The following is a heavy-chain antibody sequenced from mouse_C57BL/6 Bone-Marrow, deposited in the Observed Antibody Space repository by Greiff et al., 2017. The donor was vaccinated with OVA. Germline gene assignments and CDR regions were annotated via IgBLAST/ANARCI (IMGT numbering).Heavy chain of an antibody. D-gene: IGHD1-1*01. V-gene: IGHV14-1*01. Sequence: VQLQQSGAELVRPGASVKLSCTASGFNIKDYYMHWVKQRPEQGLEWIGRIDPEDGDTAYAPKFQGKATMTADTSSNTAYLQLSSLTSEDTAVYYCTTRFLFYYGSSYSSYWYFDVWGTGTTVTVSS. CDR3: TTRFLFYYGSSYSSYWYFDV. J-gene: IGHJ1*03. CDR1: GFNIKDYY. CDR2: IDPEDGDT.